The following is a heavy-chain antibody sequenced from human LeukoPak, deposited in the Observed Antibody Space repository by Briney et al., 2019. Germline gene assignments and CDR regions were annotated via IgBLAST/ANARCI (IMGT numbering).Heavy chain of an antibody. CDR3: ARGPVLLWFGELLYVQLSLDY. CDR2: INHSGST. J-gene: IGHJ4*02. Sequence: PSETLSLTCAVYGGSFSGYYWSWIRQPPGKGLEWIGEINHSGSTNYNPSLKSRVTISVDTSKNQFSLKLRSVTAADTAVYYRARGPVLLWFGELLYVQLSLDYWGQGTLVTVSS. CDR1: GGSFSGYY. D-gene: IGHD3-10*01. V-gene: IGHV4-34*01.